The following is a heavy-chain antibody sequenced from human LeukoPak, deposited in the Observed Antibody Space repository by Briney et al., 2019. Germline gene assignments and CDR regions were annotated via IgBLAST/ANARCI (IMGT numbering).Heavy chain of an antibody. CDR1: GFTLSSYW. Sequence: GGSLRLSCAASGFTLSSYWMSWVRQAPGKGLEWVANIKQDGSEKYYVDSVKGRITISRDNAKNSLYLQMNSLRAEDTAVYYCARQPNYGDYVDFDYWGQGTLVTVSS. CDR3: ARQPNYGDYVDFDY. J-gene: IGHJ4*02. V-gene: IGHV3-7*01. CDR2: IKQDGSEK. D-gene: IGHD4-17*01.